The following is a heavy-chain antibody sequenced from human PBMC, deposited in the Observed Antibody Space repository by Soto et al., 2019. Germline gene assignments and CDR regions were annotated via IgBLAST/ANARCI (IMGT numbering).Heavy chain of an antibody. CDR3: AREEQTGATYYLDY. CDR2: ISPHSGGT. J-gene: IGHJ4*02. CDR1: GYTFTGYY. Sequence: QVRLVQSGAEVKKPGASVRVSCKASGYTFTGYYIHWVRQAPGQGLEWMGSISPHSGGTNYAQRFQGRVTMTRDTSMTTVYMEMSGLTSDDTAIYYCAREEQTGATYYLDYWGQGTLVTVSS. V-gene: IGHV1-2*02. D-gene: IGHD7-27*01.